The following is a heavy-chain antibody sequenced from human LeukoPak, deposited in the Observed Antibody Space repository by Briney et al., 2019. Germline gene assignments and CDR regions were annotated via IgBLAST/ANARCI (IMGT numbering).Heavy chain of an antibody. Sequence: SETLSLTCSVSGGSIDVYYWSWIRQSPGKGLEWLGYIYYSGSANYNPSLKSRVTISVDTSKNQFSLKLSSVTAADTAVYYCARDFWGLVRGLLSHFGMDVWGKGTTVIVSS. CDR1: GGSIDVYY. V-gene: IGHV4-59*01. D-gene: IGHD3-10*01. J-gene: IGHJ6*04. CDR3: ARDFWGLVRGLLSHFGMDV. CDR2: IYYSGSA.